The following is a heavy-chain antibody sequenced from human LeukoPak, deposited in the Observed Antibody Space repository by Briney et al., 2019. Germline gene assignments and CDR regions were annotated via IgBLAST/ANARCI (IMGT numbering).Heavy chain of an antibody. CDR2: IYYSRTS. Sequence: KASETLSLTCTASADSISSDSWGWIRQSPGKGLEWIGYIYYSRTSNSNPSLKGRVTISVDTSKNQFSLKVTSVTAADTAVYYCARVNSGYCSGGSCVDPNWFDPWGQGTLVTVSS. J-gene: IGHJ5*02. CDR1: ADSISSDS. D-gene: IGHD2-15*01. V-gene: IGHV4-59*08. CDR3: ARVNSGYCSGGSCVDPNWFDP.